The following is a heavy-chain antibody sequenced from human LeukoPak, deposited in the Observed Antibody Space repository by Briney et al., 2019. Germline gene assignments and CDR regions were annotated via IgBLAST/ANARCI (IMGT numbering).Heavy chain of an antibody. CDR1: GFTFSSHA. D-gene: IGHD2-21*02. CDR3: SITVDCRATTDCYSYFHH. V-gene: IGHV3-23*01. Sequence: GGPLRLSCVASGFTFSSHAMAWVRQAPGKGLEWVSGISGSGGNTYYADSVKGRFTISRDNAKDTLYLQVNSLRAEDTAVYYCSITVDCRATTDCYSYFHHWGQGTLVTVSS. CDR2: ISGSGGNT. J-gene: IGHJ1*01.